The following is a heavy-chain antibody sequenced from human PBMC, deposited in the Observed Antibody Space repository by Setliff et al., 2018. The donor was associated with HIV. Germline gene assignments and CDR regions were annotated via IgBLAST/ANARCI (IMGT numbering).Heavy chain of an antibody. CDR1: GFTLSSSA. V-gene: IGHV3-23*01. CDR3: AKGSGKITIYYYNMDV. J-gene: IGHJ6*03. D-gene: IGHD3-3*01. CDR2: ISGSGVST. Sequence: PGGFLRLSCAASGFTLSSSAMSWVRQATGKGLEWVSGISGSGVSTNYADSVKGRFTISRDNSKNTLYLQMNSLRAEDTAVYYCAKGSGKITIYYYNMDVWGKGTTVTVSS.